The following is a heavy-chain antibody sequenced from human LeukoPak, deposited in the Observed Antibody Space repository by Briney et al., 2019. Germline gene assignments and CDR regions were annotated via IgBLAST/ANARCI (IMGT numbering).Heavy chain of an antibody. V-gene: IGHV4-38-2*02. CDR1: GYSISSGYY. Sequence: EASETLSLTCTVSGYSISSGYYWGWIRQPPGKGLEWIGSIYHSGSTYYNPSLKSRVTISVDTSKNQFSLKLSSVTAADTAVYYCADGSPPIDRAEYFQHWGQGTLVTVSS. CDR3: ADGSPPIDRAEYFQH. CDR2: IYHSGST. D-gene: IGHD1-26*01. J-gene: IGHJ1*01.